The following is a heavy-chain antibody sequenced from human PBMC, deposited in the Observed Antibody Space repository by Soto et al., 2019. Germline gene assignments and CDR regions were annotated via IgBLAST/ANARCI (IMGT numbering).Heavy chain of an antibody. CDR2: INSDGSST. D-gene: IGHD3-10*01. CDR3: AREPYGSGKNFFGY. V-gene: IGHV3-74*01. J-gene: IGHJ4*02. Sequence: EVQLVESGGGLVQPGGSLRLSCAASGFTFSSYWMHWVRQAPGKGLVWVSRINSDGSSTSYADSVKGRFTISRDNAKNTRYLQMNRLRAEDTAVYYRAREPYGSGKNFFGYWGQGTLVTVSS. CDR1: GFTFSSYW.